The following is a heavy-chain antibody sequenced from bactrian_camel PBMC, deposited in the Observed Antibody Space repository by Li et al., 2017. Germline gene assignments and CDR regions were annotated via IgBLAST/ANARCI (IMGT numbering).Heavy chain of an antibody. CDR3: ARGGASSRSNDYYA. J-gene: IGHJ4*01. Sequence: VQLVESGGGLVQPGGSLRLSCAASGFTFSSYWMYWVRQAPGKGLEWVASIHRRGERTFYAQSVKGRFTISRDNSKNTMYLQLSSLKTEDTAIYYCARGGASSRSNDYYARGQGTQVTVS. V-gene: IGHV3S1*01. CDR2: IHRRGERT. CDR1: GFTFSSYW. D-gene: IGHD1*01.